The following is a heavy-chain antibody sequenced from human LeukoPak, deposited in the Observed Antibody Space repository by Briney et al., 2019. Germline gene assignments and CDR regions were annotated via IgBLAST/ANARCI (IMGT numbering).Heavy chain of an antibody. V-gene: IGHV4-59*08. D-gene: IGHD2-2*01. CDR3: ARLPSQYHDY. CDR1: GGSISSNY. J-gene: IGHJ4*02. Sequence: SETLSLTCTVSGGSISSNYWSWIRQPPGKGLEWIGYVYYNGNTNYNPSLNSRVTISVDTSKNQFSLKLSSVSAADTAVYYCARLPSQYHDYWGQGTLVTVSS. CDR2: VYYNGNT.